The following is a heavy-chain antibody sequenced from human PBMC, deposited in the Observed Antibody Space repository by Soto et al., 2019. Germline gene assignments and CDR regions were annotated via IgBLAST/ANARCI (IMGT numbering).Heavy chain of an antibody. Sequence: QVQLQESGPGLVEPSETLSLTCSVSGDSISSSYWSWIRQPPGKGLEWIGYIYYSGSTNYNPSLKSRVTISLDTSKNQCALKVSSVTAADTAVYYCARGYDWFDPWGQGTLVTVSS. CDR2: IYYSGST. CDR1: GDSISSSY. V-gene: IGHV4-59*01. D-gene: IGHD5-12*01. J-gene: IGHJ5*02. CDR3: ARGYDWFDP.